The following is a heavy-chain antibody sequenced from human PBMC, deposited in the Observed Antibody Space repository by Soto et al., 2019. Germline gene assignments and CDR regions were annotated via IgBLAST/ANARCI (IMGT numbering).Heavy chain of an antibody. D-gene: IGHD1-26*01. CDR3: ARVPDSGYYGMDV. J-gene: IGHJ6*02. CDR2: TYYRSKWYN. V-gene: IGHV6-1*01. Sequence: SQALSLTCVISGDSVSSNSAAWNWIRQSPSRGLEWLGRTYYRSKWYNDYEVSVKSRITVNPDTSKNQFSLQLNSVTPEDTAVYYCARVPDSGYYGMDVWGQGTTVTVSS. CDR1: GDSVSSNSAA.